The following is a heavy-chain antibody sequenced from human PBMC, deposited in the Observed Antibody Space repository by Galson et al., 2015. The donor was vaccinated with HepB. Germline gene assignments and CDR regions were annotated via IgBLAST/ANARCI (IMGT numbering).Heavy chain of an antibody. Sequence: SVKVSCKASGYTFNSDDINWVRQATGQGLEWMGWMNPNSGNTGYAQKFQGRVTMTRSTSRTTAYMELSSLRSEDTAVYYCVRGRRDSDWYTAHDNWGQGTLVSVSS. CDR3: VRGRRDSDWYTAHDN. J-gene: IGHJ4*02. D-gene: IGHD6-19*01. V-gene: IGHV1-8*01. CDR2: MNPNSGNT. CDR1: GYTFNSDD.